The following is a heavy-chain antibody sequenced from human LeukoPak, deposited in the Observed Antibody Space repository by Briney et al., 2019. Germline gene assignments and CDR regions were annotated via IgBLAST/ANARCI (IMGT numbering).Heavy chain of an antibody. CDR2: ISSSGVNI. V-gene: IGHV3-11*04. CDR3: ARSQGPEYYFDY. J-gene: IGHJ4*02. Sequence: GGALRLSCVASGFTFKDYYMSWIRQAPGKGLEWLSCISSSGVNIYYADSLKGRFTISRDNAKNSLYLKITSLRAEDTAVYYCARSQGPEYYFDYWGQGTLVAASS. D-gene: IGHD1-14*01. CDR1: GFTFKDYY.